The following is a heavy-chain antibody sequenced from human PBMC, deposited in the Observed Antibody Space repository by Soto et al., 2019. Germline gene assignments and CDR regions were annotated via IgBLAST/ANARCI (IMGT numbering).Heavy chain of an antibody. CDR2: MYKTGST. J-gene: IGHJ6*02. CDR1: GGSISSAY. V-gene: IGHV4-59*01. D-gene: IGHD2-21*02. Sequence: QVRLQESGPGLVKPSETLSLTCTVSGGSISSAYWSWIRQPPGKGLEWIGYMYKTGSTVYNPSLKSRIIISVDTSKNQSYLKVNSVTAADTAVYYCARDLWGYCGTDCYPLDVWRQGTTVTVSS. CDR3: ARDLWGYCGTDCYPLDV.